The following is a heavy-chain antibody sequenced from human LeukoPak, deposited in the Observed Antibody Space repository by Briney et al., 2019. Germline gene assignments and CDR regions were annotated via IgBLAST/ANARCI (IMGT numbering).Heavy chain of an antibody. CDR1: GYSFTSYA. CDR2: INAGNGNT. CDR3: ASGCSSTSCYAIYYYGMDV. Sequence: ASVKVSCTPSGYSFTSYAMHWVRQDPGQRLDWMGCINAGNGNTKYSQKFQGRVTITRDTSASTAYMELSSLRSEDTAVYYCASGCSSTSCYAIYYYGMDVWGQGTTVTVSS. D-gene: IGHD2-2*01. J-gene: IGHJ6*02. V-gene: IGHV1-3*01.